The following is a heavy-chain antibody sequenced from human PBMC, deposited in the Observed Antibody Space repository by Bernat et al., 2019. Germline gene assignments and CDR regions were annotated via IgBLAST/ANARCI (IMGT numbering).Heavy chain of an antibody. CDR1: GGSISSGGYS. J-gene: IGHJ4*02. CDR3: ARDYCTNGVCYGGFDY. D-gene: IGHD2-8*01. V-gene: IGHV4-30-2*01. Sequence: QLQLQESGSGLVKPSQTLSLTCAVSGGSISSGGYSWSWIRQPPGKGLEWIGYIYHSGSTYYNPSLKSRVTISVVRSKNQFSLKLSSVTAADTAVYYCARDYCTNGVCYGGFDYWGQGTLVTVSS. CDR2: IYHSGST.